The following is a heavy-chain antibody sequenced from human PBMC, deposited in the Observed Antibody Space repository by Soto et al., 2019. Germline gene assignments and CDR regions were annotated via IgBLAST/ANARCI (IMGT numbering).Heavy chain of an antibody. Sequence: QLQLQESGSGLVKPSQTRSLTCAVSGGSISSGGYSWSWIRQPQGKGLEWIGYIYHSGSTYYNPSLTSRVTISVDRTKIQFSLKLSSVAAAATAVYYCGRAPDRCGQGTLVTVYS. CDR3: GRAPDR. CDR2: IYHSGST. V-gene: IGHV4-30-2*01. J-gene: IGHJ5*02. CDR1: GGSISSGGYS.